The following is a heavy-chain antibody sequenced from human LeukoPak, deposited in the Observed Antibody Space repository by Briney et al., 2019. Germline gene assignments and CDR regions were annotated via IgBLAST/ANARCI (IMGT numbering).Heavy chain of an antibody. CDR1: GFTFSSYW. J-gene: IGHJ4*02. D-gene: IGHD2-2*01. CDR2: IKQDGSEK. CDR3: ARKYCSSTSCLFDC. Sequence: GSLRLSCAASGFTFSSYWMNWVRQAPGKWLEWVANIKQDGSEKFYVDSVKGRFTISRGNAKNSLYLQMNSLRAEDTAVYYCARKYCSSTSCLFDCWGQGTLVTVSS. V-gene: IGHV3-7*02.